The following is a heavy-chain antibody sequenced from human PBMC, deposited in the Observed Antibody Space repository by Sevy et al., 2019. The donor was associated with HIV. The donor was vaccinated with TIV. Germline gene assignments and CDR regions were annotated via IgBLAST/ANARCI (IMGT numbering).Heavy chain of an antibody. CDR1: GFTFSNYA. D-gene: IGHD3-22*01. CDR2: ISGSSYYT. J-gene: IGHJ1*01. V-gene: IGHV3-23*01. CDR3: TKEGEGYNYDCNGSFGL. Sequence: GGSLRLSCAASGFTFSNYAMSWVRQAPGKGLEWVSGISGSSYYTYYADSVKGRFTTSSDNPKNALYLQMNSLRAEDMAVYYCTKEGEGYNYDCNGSFGLWGQGTLVTVSS.